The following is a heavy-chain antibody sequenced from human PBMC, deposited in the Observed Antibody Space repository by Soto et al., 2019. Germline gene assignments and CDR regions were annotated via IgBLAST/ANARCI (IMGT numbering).Heavy chain of an antibody. Sequence: KPWETLSLTCAFSGGSMSSSAYFCAWCGQPPWKPLEWIGSVNSIGTTYYNPSLRSRVTISMDPFKNHFSLRLNSVTAADTAVFYCARDTDAFQEPFESLGQGALVTLSS. J-gene: IGHJ4*02. V-gene: IGHV4-39*02. CDR3: ARDTDAFQEPFES. CDR1: GGSMSSSAYF. D-gene: IGHD1-1*01. CDR2: VNSIGTT.